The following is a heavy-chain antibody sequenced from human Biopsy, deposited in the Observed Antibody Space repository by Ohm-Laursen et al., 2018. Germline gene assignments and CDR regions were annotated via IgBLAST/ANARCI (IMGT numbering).Heavy chain of an antibody. CDR2: IYYREKT. CDR3: ARDSGILNYGNFKYYHYYGMDA. CDR1: GDSVTKYY. D-gene: IGHD4-11*01. Sequence: PVTLSLTCTVSGDSVTKYYWSWIRQPPGKGLEWIGPIYYREKTNNNPSLQSRVSISVDTSRNQVSLTLSSVTAADTVVYYCARDSGILNYGNFKYYHYYGMDAWGQGTKVTVSS. V-gene: IGHV4-59*02. J-gene: IGHJ6*02.